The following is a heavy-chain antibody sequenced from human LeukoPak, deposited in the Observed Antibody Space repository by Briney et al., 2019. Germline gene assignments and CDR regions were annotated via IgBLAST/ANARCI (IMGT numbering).Heavy chain of an antibody. CDR3: ARYSGSYPHDAFEI. D-gene: IGHD1-26*01. CDR1: GGSISSYY. J-gene: IGHJ3*02. Sequence: PSEILSLTCTVSGGSISSYYWSWIRQPPGKGLEWIGYIYYSGSTSYNPSLKSRVTISVDTSKNQFSLKLRSVTAADTAVYYCARYSGSYPHDAFEIWGQGTMVTVSS. CDR2: IYYSGST. V-gene: IGHV4-59*01.